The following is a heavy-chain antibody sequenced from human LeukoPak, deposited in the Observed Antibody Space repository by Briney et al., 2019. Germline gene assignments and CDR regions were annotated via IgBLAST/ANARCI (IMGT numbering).Heavy chain of an antibody. CDR3: ATLGPEAARRPTLPNDAFDI. CDR1: GYTFTGYY. V-gene: IGHV1-24*01. Sequence: GASVKVSCKASGYTFTGYYMHWVRQAPGKGLEWMGGFDPEDGETIYAQKFQGRVTMTEDTSTDTAYMELSSLRSEDTAVYYCATLGPEAARRPTLPNDAFDIWGQGTMVTVSS. J-gene: IGHJ3*02. CDR2: FDPEDGET. D-gene: IGHD6-6*01.